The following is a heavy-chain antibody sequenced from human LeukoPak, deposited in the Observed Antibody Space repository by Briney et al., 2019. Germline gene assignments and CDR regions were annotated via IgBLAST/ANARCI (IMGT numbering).Heavy chain of an antibody. Sequence: GASVKVSCKASGYTFTAYYVLWVRQAPGQGLEWVGWINLNSGGTTCAQTFQGRVTMTRDTSISTAYMELGSLTSDDTAVYYCARDSVMHDGMTSPPDYWGQGTLVTVSS. CDR2: INLNSGGT. J-gene: IGHJ4*02. CDR1: GYTFTAYY. V-gene: IGHV1-2*02. CDR3: ARDSVMHDGMTSPPDY. D-gene: IGHD1-1*01.